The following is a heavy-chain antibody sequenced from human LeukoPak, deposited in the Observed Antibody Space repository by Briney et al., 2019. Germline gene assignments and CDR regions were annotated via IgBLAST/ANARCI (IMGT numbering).Heavy chain of an antibody. J-gene: IGHJ4*02. Sequence: VAPVKVSCKASGYTFTDYYIHWLRLAPGQGLEWMGWINPNSGGAIYAQNFQGRVTMTRDTSISTAYMELRSDDTAVYYCARATVRGVEIDYWGQGTLVTVSS. CDR2: INPNSGGA. CDR3: ARATVRGVEIDY. CDR1: GYTFTDYY. D-gene: IGHD3-10*01. V-gene: IGHV1-2*02.